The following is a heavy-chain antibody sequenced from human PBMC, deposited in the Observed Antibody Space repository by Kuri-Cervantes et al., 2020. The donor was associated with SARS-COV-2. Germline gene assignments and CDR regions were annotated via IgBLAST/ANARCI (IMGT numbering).Heavy chain of an antibody. V-gene: IGHV4-4*08. D-gene: IGHD3-3*01. J-gene: IGHJ5*02. CDR3: ARGRRLRFLEWLGFDP. CDR2: IYTSGST. CDR1: GGSISSYY. Sequence: SETLSLTCTVSGGSISSYYWSWIRQPPGKGLEWIGYIYTSGSTNYNPSLKSRVTISVDTSKNQFSLKLSSVTAADTAVYYCARGRRLRFLEWLGFDPWGQGTLVTVSS.